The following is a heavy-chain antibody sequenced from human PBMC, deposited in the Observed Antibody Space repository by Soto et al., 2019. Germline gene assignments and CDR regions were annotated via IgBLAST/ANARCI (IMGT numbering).Heavy chain of an antibody. D-gene: IGHD1-26*01. CDR1: GGTFSSYT. CDR2: IIPILGIA. CDR3: ARSPSSEYFQH. V-gene: IGHV1-69*02. Sequence: SVKVSCKASGGTFSSYTISWVRQAPGQGLEWMGRIIPILGIANYAQKFQGRVTITADKSTSTAYMELSSLRSEDTAVYYCARSPSSEYFQHWGQGTLVTVSS. J-gene: IGHJ1*01.